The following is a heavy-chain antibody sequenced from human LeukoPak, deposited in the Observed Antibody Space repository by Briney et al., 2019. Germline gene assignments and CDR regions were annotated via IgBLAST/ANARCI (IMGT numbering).Heavy chain of an antibody. CDR3: AAGITGEYFDY. CDR1: GYTFTSYD. J-gene: IGHJ4*02. Sequence: PRASVKVSCKASGYTFTSYDINWVRKAPGQGLEWMGWMNPNSGNTGYAQKFQGRVTMTRNTSISTAYMELSSLGSEDTAVYYCAAGITGEYFDYWGQGTLVTVSS. CDR2: MNPNSGNT. V-gene: IGHV1-8*01. D-gene: IGHD1-14*01.